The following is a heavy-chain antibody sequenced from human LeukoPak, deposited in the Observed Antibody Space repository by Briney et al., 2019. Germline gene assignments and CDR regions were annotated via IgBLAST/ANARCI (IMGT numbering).Heavy chain of an antibody. J-gene: IGHJ5*02. CDR2: FDPEDGET. CDR3: ATDSGFAVIGYNWFDP. CDR1: GYTLTELS. V-gene: IGHV1-24*01. D-gene: IGHD3-10*01. Sequence: GASVRVSCKVSGYTLTELSMHWVRQAPGKGLEWMGGFDPEDGETIYAQKFQGRVTMTEDTSTDTAYMELSSLRSEDTAVYYCATDSGFAVIGYNWFDPWGQGTLVTVSS.